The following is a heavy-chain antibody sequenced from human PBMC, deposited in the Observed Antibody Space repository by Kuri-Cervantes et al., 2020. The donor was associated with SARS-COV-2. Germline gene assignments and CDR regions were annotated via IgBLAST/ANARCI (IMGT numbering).Heavy chain of an antibody. D-gene: IGHD3-16*01. Sequence: LRLSCTVSGGSISSGGFYWGWIRQHPRKGLEWIGYIYASGNTDYNPSLQSRVTISVDTSKNQFSLRLTSVTAADTAVYYCARIIWGRNYMDYWGQGALVTVSS. V-gene: IGHV4-31*02. CDR3: ARIIWGRNYMDY. CDR1: GGSISSGGFY. J-gene: IGHJ4*02. CDR2: IYASGNT.